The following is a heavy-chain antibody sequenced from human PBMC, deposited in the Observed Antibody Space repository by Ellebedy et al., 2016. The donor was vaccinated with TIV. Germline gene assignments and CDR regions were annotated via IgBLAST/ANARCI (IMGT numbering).Heavy chain of an antibody. D-gene: IGHD2-15*01. CDR2: IKQDGSDK. CDR1: GFTFSRYW. V-gene: IGHV3-7*03. CDR3: ARGHCSGSSCLYYYYGMDV. J-gene: IGHJ6*02. Sequence: GESLKISCAASGFTFSRYWMNWVRQAPGKGLEWVANIKQDGSDKDYVDSVKGRFTISSNNAKNSLYLQMNSLRAEDTAGYYCARGHCSGSSCLYYYYGMDVWGQGTTVTVAS.